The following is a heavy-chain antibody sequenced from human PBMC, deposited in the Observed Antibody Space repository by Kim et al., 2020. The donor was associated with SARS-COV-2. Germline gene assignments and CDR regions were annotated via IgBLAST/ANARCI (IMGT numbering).Heavy chain of an antibody. Sequence: ASVKVSCKASGYTFTSYAMHWVRQAPGQRLEWMGWINAGNGNTKYSQKFQGRVTLTRDTSASPAYMELSSLRSEDTAVYYCARDYYDSSGYWYYFDYWGQGTLVTVSS. V-gene: IGHV1-3*01. CDR2: INAGNGNT. D-gene: IGHD3-22*01. J-gene: IGHJ4*02. CDR3: ARDYYDSSGYWYYFDY. CDR1: GYTFTSYA.